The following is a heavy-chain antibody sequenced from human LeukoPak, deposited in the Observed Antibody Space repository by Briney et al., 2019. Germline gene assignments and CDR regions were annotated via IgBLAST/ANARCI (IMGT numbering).Heavy chain of an antibody. CDR3: AKDKGYSSGWYLLDP. Sequence: ASVKVSCKASGYTFSSYDINWVRQATGQGLEWMGYMNPDSGNTGYAQNFQGRVTMTVNTSITTAYMELSSLRPEDTAVYYCAKDKGYSSGWYLLDPWGQGTLVTVSS. CDR1: GYTFSSYD. CDR2: MNPDSGNT. V-gene: IGHV1-8*01. J-gene: IGHJ5*02. D-gene: IGHD6-19*01.